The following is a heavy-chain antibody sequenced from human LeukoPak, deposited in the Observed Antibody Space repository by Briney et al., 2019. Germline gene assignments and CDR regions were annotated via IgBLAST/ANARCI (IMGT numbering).Heavy chain of an antibody. CDR1: GGSISSSSYY. V-gene: IGHV4-39*07. J-gene: IGHJ4*02. D-gene: IGHD3-3*01. CDR3: ARGRNDFWSGYPFDY. Sequence: SETLSLTCTVSGGSISSSSYYWGWIRQPPGKGLEWIGSIYYSGSTYYNPSLKSRVTISVDTSKSQFSLKLSSVTAADTAVYYCARGRNDFWSGYPFDYWGQGTLVTVSS. CDR2: IYYSGST.